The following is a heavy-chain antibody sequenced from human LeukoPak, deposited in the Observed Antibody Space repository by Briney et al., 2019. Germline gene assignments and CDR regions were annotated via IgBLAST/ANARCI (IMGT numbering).Heavy chain of an antibody. D-gene: IGHD2-2*01. Sequence: ASVTVSCKASGGTFSSYAIGWVRQAPGQGLEWMGGIIPIFGTANYAQKFQGRVTITTDESTSTAYMELSSLRSEDTAVYYCARGRSSTSCFDYWGQGTLVTVSS. CDR1: GGTFSSYA. J-gene: IGHJ4*02. CDR2: IIPIFGTA. CDR3: ARGRSSTSCFDY. V-gene: IGHV1-69*05.